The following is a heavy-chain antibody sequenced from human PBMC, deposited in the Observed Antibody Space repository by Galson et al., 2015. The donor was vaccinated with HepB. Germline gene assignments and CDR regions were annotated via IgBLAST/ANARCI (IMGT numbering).Heavy chain of an antibody. D-gene: IGHD1-26*01. J-gene: IGHJ5*02. CDR3: AKGGFSRGIVGASNWFDP. V-gene: IGHV3-23*01. CDR1: GFTFSTYA. Sequence: SLRLSCAASGFTFSTYAMSWVRQAPGKGLEWVSTISGSGDSTYYADSVKGRFTISRDNSKNTMYLQMNSLRVEDTAVYYCAKGGFSRGIVGASNWFDPRGQGTLVTISS. CDR2: ISGSGDST.